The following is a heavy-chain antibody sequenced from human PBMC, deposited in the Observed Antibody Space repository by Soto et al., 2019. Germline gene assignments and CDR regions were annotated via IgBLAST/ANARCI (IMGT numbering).Heavy chain of an antibody. CDR1: GYTFTSYA. J-gene: IGHJ4*02. CDR3: AIPSIFGVVIRPGYFDY. Sequence: QVQLVQSGAEVKKPGASVKVSCKASGYTFTSYAMHWVRQAPGQRLEWMGWINAGNGNTKYSQKFQGRVTITRDTSASTAYMERSSLRSEDTAVYYCAIPSIFGVVIRPGYFDYWGQGTLVTVSS. D-gene: IGHD3-3*01. CDR2: INAGNGNT. V-gene: IGHV1-3*01.